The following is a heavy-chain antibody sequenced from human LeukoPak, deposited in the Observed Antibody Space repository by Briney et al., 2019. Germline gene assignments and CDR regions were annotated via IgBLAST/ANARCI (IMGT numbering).Heavy chain of an antibody. Sequence: SETLSLTCAVYGGSFSGYYWSWIRQPPGKGLEWIGEINHSGSTNYNPSLKSRVTISVDTSKNQFSLKLSSVTAADTAVYYCARSTRRGSDPWGQGTLVTVSS. V-gene: IGHV4-34*01. J-gene: IGHJ5*02. CDR2: INHSGST. CDR3: ARSTRRGSDP. CDR1: GGSFSGYY.